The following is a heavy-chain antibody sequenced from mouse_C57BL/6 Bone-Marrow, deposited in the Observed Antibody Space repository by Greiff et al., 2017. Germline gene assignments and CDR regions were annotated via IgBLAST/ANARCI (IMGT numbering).Heavy chain of an antibody. CDR3: ARSAYHSNQGAMDY. J-gene: IGHJ4*01. V-gene: IGHV1-54*01. CDR2: INPGSGGT. Sequence: VQLQESGAELVRPGTSVKVSCKASGYAFTNYLIEWVKQRPGQGLEWIGVINPGSGGTNYNEKFKGKATLTADKSSSTAYMQLSSLTSEDSAVYFCARSAYHSNQGAMDYRGQGTSVTVSS. CDR1: GYAFTNYL. D-gene: IGHD2-5*01.